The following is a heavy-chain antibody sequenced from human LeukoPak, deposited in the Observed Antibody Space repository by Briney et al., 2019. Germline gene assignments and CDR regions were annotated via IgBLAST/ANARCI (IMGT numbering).Heavy chain of an antibody. J-gene: IGHJ4*02. Sequence: KPSETLSLTCAVYGGSFSGHYWSWIRQPPGKGLEWIGEINHSGSTNYNPSLKSRVTISVDTSKNQFSLKLSSVTAADTAVYYCARGGRGAAMNVWGQGTLVTVSS. CDR3: ARGGRGAAMNV. CDR2: INHSGST. D-gene: IGHD2-2*01. CDR1: GGSFSGHY. V-gene: IGHV4-34*01.